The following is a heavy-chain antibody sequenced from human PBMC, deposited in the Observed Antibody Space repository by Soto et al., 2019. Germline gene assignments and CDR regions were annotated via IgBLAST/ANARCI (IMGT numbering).Heavy chain of an antibody. J-gene: IGHJ3*02. Sequence: TSETLSLTCAVYGGSFSGYYWSWIRQPPGKGLEWIGEINHSGSTNYNPSLKSRVTISVDTSKNQFSLKLSSVTAADTAVYYCARGGRWLRQMGAFDIWGQGTMVTVSS. V-gene: IGHV4-34*01. CDR2: INHSGST. CDR3: ARGGRWLRQMGAFDI. CDR1: GGSFSGYY. D-gene: IGHD5-12*01.